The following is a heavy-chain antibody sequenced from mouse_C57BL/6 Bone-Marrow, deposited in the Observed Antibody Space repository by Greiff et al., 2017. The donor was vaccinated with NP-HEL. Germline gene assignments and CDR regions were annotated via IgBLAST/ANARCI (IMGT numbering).Heavy chain of an antibody. V-gene: IGHV1-74*01. CDR3: AREGSVYYDYDGAWFAY. J-gene: IGHJ3*01. D-gene: IGHD2-4*01. CDR1: GYTFTSYW. CDR2: IHPSDSDT. Sequence: QVQLQQPGAELVKPGASVKVSCKASGYTFTSYWMHWVKQRPGQGLEWIGRIHPSDSDTNYNQKFKGKSTLTVDKSSSTAYMQLSSLTSEDSAVDYCAREGSVYYDYDGAWFAYWGQGTLVTVSA.